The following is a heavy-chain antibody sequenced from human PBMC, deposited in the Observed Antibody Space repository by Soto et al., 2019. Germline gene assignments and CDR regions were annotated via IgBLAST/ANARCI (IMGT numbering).Heavy chain of an antibody. D-gene: IGHD4-4*01. Sequence: EVQLLESGGGLVEPGGSLRLSCAASGFTFNAYAMTWVRQAPGKGLEWVSAIGGSGGNRYYAASVKGRFTISRDNSKDTVDLQMNSLRVEDTAVYYCARVASDYINSVDHWGQGILVTVSP. J-gene: IGHJ4*02. CDR1: GFTFNAYA. CDR2: IGGSGGNR. CDR3: ARVASDYINSVDH. V-gene: IGHV3-23*01.